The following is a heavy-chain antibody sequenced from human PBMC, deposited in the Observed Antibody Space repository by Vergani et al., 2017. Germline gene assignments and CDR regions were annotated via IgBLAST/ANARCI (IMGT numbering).Heavy chain of an antibody. V-gene: IGHV5-51*01. J-gene: IGHJ2*01. D-gene: IGHD2-15*01. Sequence: EVQLVQSGAEVKKPGESLKISCKGSGYSFTSYWIGWVRQMPGKGLEWMGIIYPGDSDARYSPSFQSQVTISADKSISTAYLQWSSLKASDTAMYYCARHEGRALVAVGWYFDLWGRGTLVTVSS. CDR3: ARHEGRALVAVGWYFDL. CDR1: GYSFTSYW. CDR2: IYPGDSDA.